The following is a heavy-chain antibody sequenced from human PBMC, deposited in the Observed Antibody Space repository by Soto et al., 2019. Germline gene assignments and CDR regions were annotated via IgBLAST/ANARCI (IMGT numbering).Heavy chain of an antibody. Sequence: ASVKVSCKTSGYTFNNFGVTWVRQAPGQGLEWMGWISAYNGNTHYVEKFQGRVTMTTDASMSTAYMELRSLRFDDTAVYFCARDRTPWSGDEYFGTADYYTMDVWGQGITVTVSS. V-gene: IGHV1-18*04. D-gene: IGHD3-3*01. J-gene: IGHJ6*02. CDR2: ISAYNGNT. CDR1: GYTFNNFG. CDR3: ARDRTPWSGDEYFGTADYYTMDV.